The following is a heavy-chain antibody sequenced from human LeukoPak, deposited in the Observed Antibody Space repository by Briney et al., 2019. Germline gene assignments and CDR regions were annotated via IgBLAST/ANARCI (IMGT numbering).Heavy chain of an antibody. CDR1: GFTFCHYA. J-gene: IGHJ5*02. CDR3: AKDRYFSSTSCYAGQFDP. Sequence: GGALRLSCGTPGFTFCHYAISWGPQAPGKGLEWVSAIGGSGATIYYADSVKGRFTISRDNSKNTVYLQMNSLRVEDTAVYYCAKDRYFSSTSCYAGQFDPWGQGTLVTVSS. CDR2: IGGSGATI. V-gene: IGHV3-23*01. D-gene: IGHD2-2*01.